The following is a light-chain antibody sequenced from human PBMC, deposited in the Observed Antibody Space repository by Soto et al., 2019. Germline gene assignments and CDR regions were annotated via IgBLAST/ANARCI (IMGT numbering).Light chain of an antibody. CDR2: QAS. CDR3: QQVKSFPLT. CDR1: QSLDKY. J-gene: IGKJ5*01. V-gene: IGKV1-5*03. Sequence: DIQMTQSPSALSASVGDRVTITCRASQSLDKYLARYQQKPGKAPKLLIYQASTLESGVPFRFSGSGSGTEFTLSISNLSPDDFASYYCQQVKSFPLTFGQGTRLEIK.